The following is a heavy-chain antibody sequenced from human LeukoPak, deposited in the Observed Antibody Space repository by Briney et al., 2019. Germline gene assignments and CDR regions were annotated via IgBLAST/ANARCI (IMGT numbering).Heavy chain of an antibody. CDR1: GYTFTSYY. V-gene: IGHV1-46*01. Sequence: ASVKVSCKASGYTFTSYYMHWVRQAPVQGLECMGVINTSGGSTSYAEKFQGRVTMTRDTSASTVYMELSSLRSEDTAVYYCARDRRQLVRAGFDYWGQGTLVTVSS. CDR2: INTSGGST. D-gene: IGHD6-6*01. CDR3: ARDRRQLVRAGFDY. J-gene: IGHJ4*02.